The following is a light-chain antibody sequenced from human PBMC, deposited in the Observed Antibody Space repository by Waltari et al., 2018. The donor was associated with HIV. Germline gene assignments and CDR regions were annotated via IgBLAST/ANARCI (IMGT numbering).Light chain of an antibody. CDR1: NIGSKN. CDR2: DDS. CDR3: QVWDSNSDQYV. Sequence: SYVLTQPPSVSVAPGQMASLACGGKNIGSKNVHWYQQKPGQAPLLVVYDDSDRPSGIPERFSGSNSGHTATLTISRVEAGDEADYYCQVWDSNSDQYVFGSGTKVTVL. V-gene: IGLV3-21*02. J-gene: IGLJ1*01.